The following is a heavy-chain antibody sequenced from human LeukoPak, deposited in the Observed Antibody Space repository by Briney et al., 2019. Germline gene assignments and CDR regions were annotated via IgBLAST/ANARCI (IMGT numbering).Heavy chain of an antibody. CDR2: IYYSGST. J-gene: IGHJ4*02. D-gene: IGHD6-19*01. V-gene: IGHV4-59*08. Sequence: SETLSLTCTVSGGSISSYYWSWIRQPPGKGLEWIGYIYYSGSTDYNPSLKSRVTISLDTSKNQFCLKLSSVTAADTAVYYCARRGYSSGWYYLDYWGQGTLVTVPS. CDR1: GGSISSYY. CDR3: ARRGYSSGWYYLDY.